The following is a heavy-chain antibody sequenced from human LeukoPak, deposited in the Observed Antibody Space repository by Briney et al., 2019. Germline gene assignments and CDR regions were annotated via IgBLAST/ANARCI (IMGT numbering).Heavy chain of an antibody. CDR2: IVVGSGNT. Sequence: GASVKVSCKASGLTFTSSAMQWVRQARGQRLEWIGWIVVGSGNTNYAQKFQERVTITRDMSTSTAYMELSSLRSEDTAVYYCAAVDPRRYYYYMDVWGKGTTVTVSS. J-gene: IGHJ6*03. V-gene: IGHV1-58*02. CDR3: AAVDPRRYYYYMDV. D-gene: IGHD3-9*01. CDR1: GLTFTSSA.